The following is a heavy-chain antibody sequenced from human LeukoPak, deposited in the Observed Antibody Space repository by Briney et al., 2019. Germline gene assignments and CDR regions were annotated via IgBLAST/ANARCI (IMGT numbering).Heavy chain of an antibody. V-gene: IGHV1-69*05. J-gene: IGHJ3*02. Sequence: SVKVSCKASGGTFSINAITWVRQAPGQGLEWMGGIIPMSETPKYTQKFQGRVTITTDESTNTAYMELSSLRSEDTAVYYCARDKNSGECVSNSCYGVWPLDIWGQGTMVSVSS. CDR2: IIPMSETP. CDR1: GGTFSINA. D-gene: IGHD2-2*01. CDR3: ARDKNSGECVSNSCYGVWPLDI.